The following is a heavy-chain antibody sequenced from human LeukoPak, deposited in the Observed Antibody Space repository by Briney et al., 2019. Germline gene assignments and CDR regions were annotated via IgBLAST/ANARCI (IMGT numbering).Heavy chain of an antibody. J-gene: IGHJ4*02. CDR1: GYTFTGYY. CDR3: ARDQSACGGEFYPFDY. CDR2: INPNSGGT. Sequence: ASVKVSCKASGYTFTGYYMHWVRQAPGQGLEWMGRINPNSGGTNYAQKFQGRVTMTRDTSISTAYMELSRLRSDDTAVYYCARDQSACGGEFYPFDYWGQGTLVTVSS. D-gene: IGHD2-21*01. V-gene: IGHV1-2*06.